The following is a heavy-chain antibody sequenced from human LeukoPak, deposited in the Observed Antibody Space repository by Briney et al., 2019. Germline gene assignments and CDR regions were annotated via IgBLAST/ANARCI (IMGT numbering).Heavy chain of an antibody. Sequence: GGSLRLSCAASGFTFSSYSMNWVRKAPGKGREWVSSISSSSSYIYYADSVKGRFTISRDNAKNSLYLQMNSLRAEDTAVYYCARDRLVTTKNNWFDPWGQGTLVTVSS. CDR1: GFTFSSYS. CDR3: ARDRLVTTKNNWFDP. CDR2: ISSSSSYI. D-gene: IGHD4-17*01. V-gene: IGHV3-21*01. J-gene: IGHJ5*02.